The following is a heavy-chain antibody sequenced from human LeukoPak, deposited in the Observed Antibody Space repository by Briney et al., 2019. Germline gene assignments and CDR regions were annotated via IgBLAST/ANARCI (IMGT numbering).Heavy chain of an antibody. CDR3: SRESGPFCPFGH. V-gene: IGHV4-4*02. D-gene: IGHD1-26*01. CDR2: VSLAGRT. J-gene: IGHJ4*02. CDR1: GGSITTTNY. Sequence: SGTLSLTCCVSGGSITTTNYWSWVRQPPGAGLEWIGEVSLAGRTRYNPSLKNRVNITIDESKNHLYLILASVTAADTAVYYCSRESGPFCPFGHWGQGTLVAVTS.